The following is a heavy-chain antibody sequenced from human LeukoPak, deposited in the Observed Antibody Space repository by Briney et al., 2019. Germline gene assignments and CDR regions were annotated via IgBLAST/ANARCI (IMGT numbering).Heavy chain of an antibody. J-gene: IGHJ4*02. D-gene: IGHD6-13*01. CDR1: GGTFSSYA. CDR3: AREGSSSWPFDY. V-gene: IGHV1-69*05. Sequence: ASVKVSCRASGGTFSSYAISWVRQAPGQGLEWMGGIIPIFGTANYAQKSQGRVTMTRDTSISTAYMELSRLRSDDTAVYYCAREGSSSWPFDYGGQGTWVTVSS. CDR2: IIPIFGTA.